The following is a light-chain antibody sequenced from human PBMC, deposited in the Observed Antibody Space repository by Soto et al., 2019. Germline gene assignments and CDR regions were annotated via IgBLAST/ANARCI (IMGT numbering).Light chain of an antibody. J-gene: IGKJ2*01. CDR3: QQYGSSPMYT. CDR1: QSVSSSY. CDR2: GAS. Sequence: EIVLTQSPGPLSLSPGERATLSCRASQSVSSSYLAWYQQKPGQAPRLLIHGASSRATGIPDRFSGSGSGKDFTLTISRLEPEDFAVYYCQQYGSSPMYTFGQGTKLEIK. V-gene: IGKV3-20*01.